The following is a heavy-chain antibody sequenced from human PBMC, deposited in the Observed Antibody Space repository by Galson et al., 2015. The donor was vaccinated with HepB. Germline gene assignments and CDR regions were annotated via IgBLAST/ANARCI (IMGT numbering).Heavy chain of an antibody. CDR3: AKDQDKQLWSDY. CDR2: ISGSGGST. V-gene: IGHV3-23*01. J-gene: IGHJ4*02. Sequence: SLRLSCAASGFTFSSYAMSWVRQAPGKGLEWVSAISGSGGSTYYADSVKGRFTISRDNSKNTLYLQMNSLRAEDTAVYYCAKDQDKQLWSDYWGQGTLVTVSS. CDR1: GFTFSSYA. D-gene: IGHD5-18*01.